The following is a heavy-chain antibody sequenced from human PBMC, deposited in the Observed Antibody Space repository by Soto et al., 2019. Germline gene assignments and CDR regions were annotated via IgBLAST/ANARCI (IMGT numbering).Heavy chain of an antibody. CDR2: ISAYNGDT. D-gene: IGHD3-9*01. CDR1: GYTFKNYG. V-gene: IGHV1-18*04. Sequence: ASVKVSCKASGYTFKNYGINWVRQAPGRGLEWVAWISAYNGDTSYAQHCQGRVTVTTETVTNTAYMELRSLRPDDTAVYFCVLGGLETGYYRDMDYWGQGTLVTVSS. J-gene: IGHJ4*02. CDR3: VLGGLETGYYRDMDY.